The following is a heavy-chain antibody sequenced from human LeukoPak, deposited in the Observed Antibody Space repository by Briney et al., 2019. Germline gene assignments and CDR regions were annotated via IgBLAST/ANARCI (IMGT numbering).Heavy chain of an antibody. V-gene: IGHV3-21*01. D-gene: IGHD3-10*01. Sequence: GGSLRLSFPASGFTFVSYGLNGVRQAPGKGLEGVSSISGSSSYIYYADSVKGRFIISRDNAKNSLYLQMNSLRAEDTAVYYCARVGYYYGSGNTPDYFDYWGQGTLVTVSS. CDR3: ARVGYYYGSGNTPDYFDY. CDR1: GFTFVSYG. CDR2: ISGSSSYI. J-gene: IGHJ4*02.